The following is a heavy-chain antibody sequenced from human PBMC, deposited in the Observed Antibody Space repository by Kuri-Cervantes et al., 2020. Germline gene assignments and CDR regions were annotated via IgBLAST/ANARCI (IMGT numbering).Heavy chain of an antibody. D-gene: IGHD3-10*01. CDR3: ARMLSSGLHDPLDI. J-gene: IGHJ3*02. V-gene: IGHV5-51*01. Sequence: GESLKISCKVSGYRFTSYWIGWVRQMPGKGLEWMGIIYPGDSDTRYSPSFQGQVTISVDKSITTAYLQWSSLKASDTAMYYCARMLSSGLHDPLDIWGQGTKVTVSS. CDR2: IYPGDSDT. CDR1: GYRFTSYW.